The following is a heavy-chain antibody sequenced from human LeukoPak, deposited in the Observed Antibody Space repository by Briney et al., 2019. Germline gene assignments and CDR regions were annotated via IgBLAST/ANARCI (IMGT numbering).Heavy chain of an antibody. CDR2: IRFDGSNK. J-gene: IGHJ3*02. V-gene: IGHV3-30*02. D-gene: IGHD4-11*01. CDR3: AKDRSNPHDAFDI. Sequence: PGGSLSLSCAASGFTFSGYDMHWVRHAPAQGLEWVAFIRFDGSNKNYTDSVKCRFTISRDSSKNTLYLRMNSLRAEDTAVYYCAKDRSNPHDAFDIWGQGTMVTVSS. CDR1: GFTFSGYD.